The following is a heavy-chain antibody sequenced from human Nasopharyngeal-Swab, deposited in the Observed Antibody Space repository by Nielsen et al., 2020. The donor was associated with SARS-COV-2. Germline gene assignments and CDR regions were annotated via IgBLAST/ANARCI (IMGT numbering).Heavy chain of an antibody. D-gene: IGHD3-22*01. CDR1: GFTFDDYG. Sequence: GESLKISCAASGFTFDDYGMSWVRQPPGQGLEWVAAISRDGDSTFYAGSVKGRFAISRDNSKNTLFLQMNTLRAGDTALYFCAKRDYYDTTGYFESWGQGTLVTVSS. J-gene: IGHJ4*02. CDR3: AKRDYYDTTGYFES. CDR2: ISRDGDST. V-gene: IGHV3-23*01.